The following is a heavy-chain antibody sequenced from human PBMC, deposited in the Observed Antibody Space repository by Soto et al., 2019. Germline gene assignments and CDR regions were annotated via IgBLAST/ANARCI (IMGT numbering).Heavy chain of an antibody. V-gene: IGHV2-5*02. D-gene: IGHD6-13*01. CDR1: GFSLSTRGVG. Sequence: QITLKESGPTLVNPTQTLTLTCTFSGFSLSTRGVGVGWIRQPPGKALEWLALIYWDDDKRYSPSLKTRLTITTDTSKNQVVLTMTNMDPVDTATYSCAHIRVSRWFDFWGQGTLVTVSS. CDR2: IYWDDDK. J-gene: IGHJ4*02. CDR3: AHIRVSRWFDF.